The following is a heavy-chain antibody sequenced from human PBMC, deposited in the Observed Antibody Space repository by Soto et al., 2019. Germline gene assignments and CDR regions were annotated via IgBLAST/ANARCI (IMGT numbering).Heavy chain of an antibody. CDR1: GSSIRSYY. Sequence: SETLSLTCSVSGSSIRSYYWHWIRQPPGKGLEWIGYIYYSGSTNYNPSLKSRVTISVDTSKNQFSLKLSSVTAADTAVYYCVTTAAYCSGTSCYDFDYWGQGTLVTVSS. CDR3: VTTAAYCSGTSCYDFDY. V-gene: IGHV4-59*01. CDR2: IYYSGST. D-gene: IGHD2-2*01. J-gene: IGHJ4*02.